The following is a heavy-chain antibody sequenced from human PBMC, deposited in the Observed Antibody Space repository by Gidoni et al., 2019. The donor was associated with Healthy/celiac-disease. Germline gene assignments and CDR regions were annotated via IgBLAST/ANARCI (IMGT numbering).Heavy chain of an antibody. V-gene: IGHV3-7*03. CDR3: ARARFVWAGFDY. J-gene: IGHJ4*02. CDR1: GFTFSSYW. D-gene: IGHD3-16*01. CDR2: IKQDGSEK. Sequence: EVQLVESGGGLVQPGGSLRLSCAAPGFTFSSYWMSGVRQAPGKGLEWVANIKQDGSEKYYVDSVKGRFTISRDNAKNSLYLQMNSLRAEDTAVYYCARARFVWAGFDYWGQGTLVTVSS.